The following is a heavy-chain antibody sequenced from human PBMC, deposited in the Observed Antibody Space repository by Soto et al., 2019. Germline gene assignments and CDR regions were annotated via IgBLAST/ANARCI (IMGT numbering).Heavy chain of an antibody. CDR2: ISGSGGNT. Sequence: PGGSLRLSCAASGFTFSSYAMSWVRQAPGKGLEWVSAISGSGGNTYYADSVKGRFTISRDNSKNTLYLQMNSLRAEDTAVYYCAKFGSHSASGGYFDYWGQGTLVTVSS. J-gene: IGHJ4*02. CDR3: AKFGSHSASGGYFDY. D-gene: IGHD2-15*01. V-gene: IGHV3-23*01. CDR1: GFTFSSYA.